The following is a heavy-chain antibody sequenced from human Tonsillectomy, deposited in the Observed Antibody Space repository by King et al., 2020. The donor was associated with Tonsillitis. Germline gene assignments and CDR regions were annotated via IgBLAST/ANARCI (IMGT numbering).Heavy chain of an antibody. CDR2: IYYSGST. CDR3: AGHLTLGYCTDDSCYS. V-gene: IGHV4-61*01. J-gene: IGHJ5*01. Sequence: VQLQESGPGLVKPSETLSLTCTVSGGSVNSGYYYWSWIRQPPGKGLEWIGYIYYSGSTKYNPSLKSRVTISVDTSKNQFSLKLSSVTAADTAVYYCAGHLTLGYCTDDSCYSGGQEALVTVS. D-gene: IGHD2-15*01. CDR1: GGSVNSGYYY.